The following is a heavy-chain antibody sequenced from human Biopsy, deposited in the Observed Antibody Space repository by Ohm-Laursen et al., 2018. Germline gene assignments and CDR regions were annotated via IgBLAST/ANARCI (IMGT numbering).Heavy chain of an antibody. V-gene: IGHV1-24*01. CDR2: FAPGNGKT. CDR3: AGDINNWNVNY. J-gene: IGHJ4*02. Sequence: VSSVKVSCKVSGYTLTDLSMHWVRQAPGKGLEWMGGFAPGNGKTIYAQKFQGRVTMTEDTSTDTAYMELSNLRSEDTAVYYCAGDINNWNVNYWGQGTLVIVSS. CDR1: GYTLTDLS. D-gene: IGHD1-20*01.